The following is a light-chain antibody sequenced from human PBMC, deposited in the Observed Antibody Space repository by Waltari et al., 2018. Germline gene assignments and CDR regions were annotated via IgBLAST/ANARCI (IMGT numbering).Light chain of an antibody. Sequence: ETVLTQSPGTLSLSPGERATLSCRASQSVRDNDLAWYQHKPGQAPRLLSYDASSRATGIPDRFSGSGSGTDFTLTSSRLEPEDVAVYYCQQYRTPYTFGQGTKLE. CDR1: QSVRDND. CDR3: QQYRTPYT. CDR2: DAS. J-gene: IGKJ2*01. V-gene: IGKV3-20*01.